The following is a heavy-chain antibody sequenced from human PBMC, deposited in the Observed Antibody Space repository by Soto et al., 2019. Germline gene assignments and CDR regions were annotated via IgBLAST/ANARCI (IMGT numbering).Heavy chain of an antibody. CDR3: AKVLGGYYGMDV. D-gene: IGHD2-15*01. CDR2: ISGSGGST. Sequence: GGSLRLSCAASGFTFSSYAMSWVRQAPGKGLEWVSAISGSGGSTYYADSVKGRFSISRDNSKNTLYLQMNSLIAEDTAVYYCAKVLGGYYGMDVWGQGTTVTVSS. J-gene: IGHJ6*02. V-gene: IGHV3-23*01. CDR1: GFTFSSYA.